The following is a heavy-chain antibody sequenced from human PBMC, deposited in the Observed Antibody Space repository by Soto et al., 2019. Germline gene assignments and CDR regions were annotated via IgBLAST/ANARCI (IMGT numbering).Heavy chain of an antibody. Sequence: EVQLVESGGGLVQPGGSLRLSCAASGFTFSRYSVNWVRQAPGKGLEWVSYISSSSSTIYYADSVKGRFTISRDNAKNSLYLQMNSLRDEDTAVYYCGGDSSGYFYPDVFDIWGQGTMVTVSS. CDR2: ISSSSSTI. CDR1: GFTFSRYS. CDR3: GGDSSGYFYPDVFDI. J-gene: IGHJ3*02. V-gene: IGHV3-48*02. D-gene: IGHD3-22*01.